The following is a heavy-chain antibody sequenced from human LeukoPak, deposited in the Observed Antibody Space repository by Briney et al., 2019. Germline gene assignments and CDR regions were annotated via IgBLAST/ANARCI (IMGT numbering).Heavy chain of an antibody. J-gene: IGHJ4*02. Sequence: GGSLGLSCAASGFTFSSYAMSWVRQAPGKGLEWISAISGSGGSTYYADSVKGRFTISRDNSKNTLYLQMNSLRAEDTAVYYCAKDSSPSQYSSSWADWGQGTLVTVSS. CDR3: AKDSSPSQYSSSWAD. V-gene: IGHV3-23*01. D-gene: IGHD6-13*01. CDR1: GFTFSSYA. CDR2: ISGSGGST.